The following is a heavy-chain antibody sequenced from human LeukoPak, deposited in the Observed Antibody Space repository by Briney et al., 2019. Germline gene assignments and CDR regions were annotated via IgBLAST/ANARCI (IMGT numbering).Heavy chain of an antibody. CDR3: ARDRDGYNYYFDY. V-gene: IGHV3-11*01. CDR2: ISSSGSTI. D-gene: IGHD5-24*01. CDR1: GFTFSDYY. Sequence: PGGSLRLSCAASGFTFSDYYMSWIRQAPGKGMEWVSYISSSGSTIYYADSVKGRFTISRDNAKNSLYLQMNSLRAEDTAVYYCARDRDGYNYYFDYWGQGTLVTVSS. J-gene: IGHJ4*02.